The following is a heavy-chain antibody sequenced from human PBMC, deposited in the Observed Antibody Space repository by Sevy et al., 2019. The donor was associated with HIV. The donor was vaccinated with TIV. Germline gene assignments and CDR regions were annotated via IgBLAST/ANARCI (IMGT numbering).Heavy chain of an antibody. J-gene: IGHJ4*02. V-gene: IGHV3-30-3*01. CDR3: ASPGTGGWYERRYYFDY. Sequence: GGSLRLSCAASGFTFSTYAMHWVRQAPGKGLEWVAVISYDGSNKYYADSVKGRFTISRDNYKNTLYLQMNSLRAEDTAVYYCASPGTGGWYERRYYFDYWGQGTLVTVSS. CDR2: ISYDGSNK. CDR1: GFTFSTYA. D-gene: IGHD6-19*01.